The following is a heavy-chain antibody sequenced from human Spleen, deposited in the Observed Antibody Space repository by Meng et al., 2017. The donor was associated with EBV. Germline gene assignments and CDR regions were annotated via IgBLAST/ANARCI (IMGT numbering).Heavy chain of an antibody. CDR2: IDYRENT. J-gene: IGHJ5*02. V-gene: IGHV4-39*01. D-gene: IGHD6-19*01. CDR1: GGSISSYTYY. Sequence: LHLQESGPGLVKPSETLSLTCSVSGGSISSYTYYWGWIRQPPGKGLEWIGSIDYRENTYYNPSLKSRITMSVDTPKNQFSLRLTSVTAADTAVYYCARPFPSWQSPRLDPFGAWGQGTLVTVSS. CDR3: ARPFPSWQSPRLDPFGA.